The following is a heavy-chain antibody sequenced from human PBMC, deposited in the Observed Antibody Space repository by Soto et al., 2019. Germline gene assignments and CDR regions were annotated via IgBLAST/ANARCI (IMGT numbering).Heavy chain of an antibody. Sequence: QVQLVESGGGVVQPGRSLRLSCAASGFTFSYHALNWVRQAPGKGLEWVAVISYDGDNKYIAEAVKGRLTISRDNPKNTVSLQMNSLRTEDTAMYFCARGTTTSAFSVMDVWDQGTTVTVSS. J-gene: IGHJ6*02. D-gene: IGHD1-1*01. V-gene: IGHV3-30-3*01. CDR1: GFTFSYHA. CDR3: ARGTTTSAFSVMDV. CDR2: ISYDGDNK.